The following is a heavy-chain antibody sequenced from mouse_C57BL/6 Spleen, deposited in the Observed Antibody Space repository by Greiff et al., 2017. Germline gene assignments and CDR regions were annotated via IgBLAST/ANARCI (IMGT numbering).Heavy chain of an antibody. Sequence: EVKVEESGGGLVQPKGSLKLSCAASGFSFNTYAMNWVRQAPGKGLEWVARIRSKSNNYATYYADTVKDRFTISRDDSESMLYLQMNNLKTEDTAMYYCVRPSYDYAFAYWGQGALVTVSA. CDR3: VRPSYDYAFAY. D-gene: IGHD2-4*01. CDR1: GFSFNTYA. V-gene: IGHV10-1*01. CDR2: IRSKSNNYAT. J-gene: IGHJ3*01.